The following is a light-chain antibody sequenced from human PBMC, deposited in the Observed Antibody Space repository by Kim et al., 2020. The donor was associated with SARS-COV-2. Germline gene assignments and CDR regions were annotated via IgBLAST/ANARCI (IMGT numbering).Light chain of an antibody. CDR3: NSRDSSGNHVV. CDR2: GKN. V-gene: IGLV3-19*01. J-gene: IGLJ2*01. Sequence: SSELTQDPAVSVALGQTVRITCQGDSLRSYYASWYQQKPGQAPVLVIYGKNNRPSGITDRFSGSSSGNTASLTITGAQAEDEAEYYCNSRDSSGNHVVFG. CDR1: SLRSYY.